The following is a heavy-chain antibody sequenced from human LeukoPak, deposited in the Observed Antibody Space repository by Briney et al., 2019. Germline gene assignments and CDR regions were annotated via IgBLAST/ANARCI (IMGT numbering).Heavy chain of an antibody. V-gene: IGHV4-59*01. CDR2: IYYSGST. D-gene: IGHD6-19*01. CDR1: GGSISSYY. Sequence: PSETLSLTCTVSGGSISSYYWSWIRQPPGKGLEWIGYIYYSGSTNYNPSLKSRVTISVDTSKNQFSLNLSSVTAADTAMYYCASHIAVAGPFDYWGQGTLVTVS. CDR3: ASHIAVAGPFDY. J-gene: IGHJ4*02.